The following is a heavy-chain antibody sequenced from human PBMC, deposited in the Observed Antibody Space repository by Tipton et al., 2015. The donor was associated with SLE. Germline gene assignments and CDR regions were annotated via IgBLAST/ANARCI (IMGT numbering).Heavy chain of an antibody. CDR3: ARAGGYSSSDAFDI. V-gene: IGHV4-30-2*01. CDR1: GGSISSGGYS. CDR2: IYHSGST. J-gene: IGHJ3*02. D-gene: IGHD6-13*01. Sequence: TLSLTCAVSGGSISSGGYSWSWIRQPPGKGLEWIGYIYHSGSTYYNPSLKSRVTISVDTSKNQFSLKLSSVTAADTAVYYCARAGGYSSSDAFDIWGQGTMVPVSS.